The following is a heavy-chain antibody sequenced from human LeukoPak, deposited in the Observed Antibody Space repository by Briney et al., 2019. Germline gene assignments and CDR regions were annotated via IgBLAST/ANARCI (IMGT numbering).Heavy chain of an antibody. CDR1: GFTFSSYW. CDR2: INSDGSST. CDR3: ARMRYYDSSGYAN. Sequence: GGSLRLSCAASGFTFSSYWMHWVRQAPGEGVVWVSRINSDGSSTSYADSVKGRLPISRDNAKNTLYLQMNSLRAEDTAVYYCARMRYYDSSGYANWGQGTLVTVPS. V-gene: IGHV3-74*01. J-gene: IGHJ4*02. D-gene: IGHD3-22*01.